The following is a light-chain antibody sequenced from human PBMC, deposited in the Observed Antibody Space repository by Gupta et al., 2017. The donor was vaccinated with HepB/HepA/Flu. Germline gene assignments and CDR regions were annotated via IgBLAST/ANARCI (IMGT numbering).Light chain of an antibody. J-gene: IGLJ3*02. Sequence: QSVLTQPPSASGTPGQRVTISCSGSSSNIGSNYVYWYQQLPGTAPKLLIYKNNQRPSGVPDRFSGSKSGTSASLAISGLRSEDEADYYCAVWDDSQGVFGGGTELTVL. CDR2: KNN. CDR3: AVWDDSQGV. CDR1: SSNIGSNY. V-gene: IGLV1-47*01.